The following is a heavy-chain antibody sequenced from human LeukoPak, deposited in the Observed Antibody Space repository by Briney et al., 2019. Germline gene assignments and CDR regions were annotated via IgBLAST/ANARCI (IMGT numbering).Heavy chain of an antibody. Sequence: GGSLRLSCATSGFTLTSYSMNWVRQAPGKGLEWVSSIIDSNYIYYANSVKGRFIISRDNAKNSLYLQMNSLRAEDTAVYYCAREGRYYGSGSHRDGFDIWGQGTMVTVSS. CDR2: IIDSNYI. CDR3: AREGRYYGSGSHRDGFDI. V-gene: IGHV3-21*01. CDR1: GFTLTSYS. J-gene: IGHJ3*02. D-gene: IGHD3-10*01.